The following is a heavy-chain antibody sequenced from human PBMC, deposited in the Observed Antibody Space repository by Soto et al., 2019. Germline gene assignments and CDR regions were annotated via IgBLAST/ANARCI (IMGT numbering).Heavy chain of an antibody. CDR2: ISGSGGST. CDR3: GKDSSGYDLGRFLPNDY. Sequence: GGSLRLSCAASGFTFSSYAMSWVRQAPGKGLEWVSAISGSGGSTYYADSVKGRFTISRDNSKNTLYLQMNSLRAEDTAVYYCGKDSSGYDLGRFLPNDYWGQGTLVTVSS. V-gene: IGHV3-23*01. J-gene: IGHJ4*02. CDR1: GFTFSSYA. D-gene: IGHD5-12*01.